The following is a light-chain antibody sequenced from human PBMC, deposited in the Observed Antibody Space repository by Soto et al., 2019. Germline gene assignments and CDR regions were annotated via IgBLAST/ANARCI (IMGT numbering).Light chain of an antibody. Sequence: DTQMTQSPSTLSASVGDRVTITCRASQSISTWLAWYQQRPGKAPKLLIHRASSLQSGVPSRFSGSGSGTEFTLTFSSLQPDDFAIYYCLQYNSYSSTFGQGTKVEIK. J-gene: IGKJ1*01. CDR3: LQYNSYSST. V-gene: IGKV1-5*03. CDR2: RAS. CDR1: QSISTW.